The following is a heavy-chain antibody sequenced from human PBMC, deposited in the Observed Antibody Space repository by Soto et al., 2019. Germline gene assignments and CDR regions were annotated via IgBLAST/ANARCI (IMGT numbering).Heavy chain of an antibody. J-gene: IGHJ4*02. V-gene: IGHV4-31*03. D-gene: IGHD3-22*01. Sequence: SETLSLTCTVSGGSISSGGYYWSWIRQHPGKGLEWIGYIYYSGSTYYNPSLKSRVTISVDTSKNQFSLKLSSVTAADTAVYYCAMGITMIVVVIKPSRFDYWGEGNLVTVSS. CDR2: IYYSGST. CDR1: GGSISSGGYY. CDR3: AMGITMIVVVIKPSRFDY.